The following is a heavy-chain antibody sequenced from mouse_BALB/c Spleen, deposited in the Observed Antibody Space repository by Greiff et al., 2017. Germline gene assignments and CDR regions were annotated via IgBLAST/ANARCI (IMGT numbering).Heavy chain of an antibody. Sequence: VQRVESGPGLVAPSQSLSITCTVSGFSLTSYGVHWVRQPPGKGLEWLGVIWAGGSTNYNSALMSRLSISKDNSKSQVFLKMNSLQTDDTAMYYCANYYGRNYYAMDYWGQGTSVTVSS. J-gene: IGHJ4*01. CDR2: IWAGGST. V-gene: IGHV2-9*02. CDR1: GFSLTSYG. CDR3: ANYYGRNYYAMDY. D-gene: IGHD1-1*01.